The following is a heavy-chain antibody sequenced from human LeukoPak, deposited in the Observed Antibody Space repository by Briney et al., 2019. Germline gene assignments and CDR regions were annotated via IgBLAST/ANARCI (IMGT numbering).Heavy chain of an antibody. CDR2: ISWNSGII. V-gene: IGHV3-9*01. CDR3: VKDRYFYDSGSKAN. CDR1: GFPFDDYG. J-gene: IGHJ4*02. Sequence: PGRSLRLSCVASGFPFDDYGMFWVRQTPGKGLEWISGISWNSGIIAYADSVKGRFTIFRDNAKNSLYLQMNSLRVEDTAVYYCVKDRYFYDSGSKANWGQGTLDTVSS. D-gene: IGHD3-22*01.